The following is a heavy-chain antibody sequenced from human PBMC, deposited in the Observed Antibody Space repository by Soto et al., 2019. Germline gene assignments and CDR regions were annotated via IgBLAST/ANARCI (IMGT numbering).Heavy chain of an antibody. CDR1: GYTFTSYG. CDR3: ARDPRWLELGSPIDY. Sequence: QVHLVQSGAEVKKPGASVKVSCKASGYTFTSYGISWVRQAPGQGLEWMGWISAYNGNTNYAQKLQGRVTMTTDTSPSTAYMELRSLRSDDTAVYYCARDPRWLELGSPIDYWGQGTLVTVSS. D-gene: IGHD1-7*01. CDR2: ISAYNGNT. J-gene: IGHJ4*02. V-gene: IGHV1-18*01.